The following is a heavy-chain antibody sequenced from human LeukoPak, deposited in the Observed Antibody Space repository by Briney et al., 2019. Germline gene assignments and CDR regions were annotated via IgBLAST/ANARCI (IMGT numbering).Heavy chain of an antibody. D-gene: IGHD5-12*01. CDR2: ISSSSSTI. V-gene: IGHV3-48*04. CDR1: GFTFSSYS. J-gene: IGHJ4*02. CDR3: ARAYSGYDSYFDY. Sequence: GGSLRLSCAASGFTFSSYSMNWVRQAPGKGLEWVSYISSSSSTIYYADSVKGRFTISRDNAKNSLYLQMNSLRAEDTAVYYCARAYSGYDSYFDYWGQGTLVTVSS.